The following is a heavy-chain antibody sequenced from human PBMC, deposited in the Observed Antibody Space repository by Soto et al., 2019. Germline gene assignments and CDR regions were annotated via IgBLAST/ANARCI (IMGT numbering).Heavy chain of an antibody. CDR2: INAGNGNT. D-gene: IGHD3-22*01. Sequence: ASVKVSCNASGYTFTSYAMHWVRQAPGQRLEWMGWINAGNGNTKYSQKFQGRVTITRDTSASTAYMELSSLRSEDTAVYYCARDAGRERDDSSGYYSGDAFDIWGQGTMVTVSS. J-gene: IGHJ3*02. CDR1: GYTFTSYA. CDR3: ARDAGRERDDSSGYYSGDAFDI. V-gene: IGHV1-3*01.